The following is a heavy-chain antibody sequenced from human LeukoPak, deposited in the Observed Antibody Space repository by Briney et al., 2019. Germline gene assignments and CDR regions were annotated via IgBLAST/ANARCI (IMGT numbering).Heavy chain of an antibody. J-gene: IGHJ4*02. CDR2: FDPEDGET. CDR3: ATDYGGNFLFDY. CDR1: GYTLTELS. Sequence: ASVKVSCKVSGYTLTELSMHWVRQAPGKGLEWMGGFDPEDGETIYAQKFQGRVTMTEDTSIDTAYTELSSLRSEDTAVYYCATDYGGNFLFDYWGQGTLVTVSS. V-gene: IGHV1-24*01. D-gene: IGHD4-23*01.